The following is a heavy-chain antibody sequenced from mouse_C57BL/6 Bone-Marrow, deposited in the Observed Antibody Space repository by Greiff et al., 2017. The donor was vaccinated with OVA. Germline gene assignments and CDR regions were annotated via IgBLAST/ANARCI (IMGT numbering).Heavy chain of an antibody. D-gene: IGHD1-1*01. J-gene: IGHJ1*03. CDR1: GFSLTSYG. Sequence: QVQLKESGPGLVQPSQSLSITCTVSGFSLTSYGVHWVRQPPGKGLEWLGVIWSGGSTDYNAAFISRLSISKDNSKSQVFFKMNSLQADDTAIYYCAKTGFITTLVATLDWYFDVWGTGTTVTVSS. CDR3: AKTGFITTLVATLDWYFDV. V-gene: IGHV2-4*01. CDR2: IWSGGST.